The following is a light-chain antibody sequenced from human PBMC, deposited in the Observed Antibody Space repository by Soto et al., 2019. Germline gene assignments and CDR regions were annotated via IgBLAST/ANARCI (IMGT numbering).Light chain of an antibody. CDR2: EVS. CDR1: SSDVGGYNY. J-gene: IGLJ2*01. CDR3: SSYTGSSTLVV. V-gene: IGLV2-14*01. Sequence: QSVLTQPASVSGSPGQSITISCTGTSSDVGGYNYVSWYQQHPRKAPKLMIYEVSDRPSGVSTRFSGSKFGNAASLTISGLQADDEADYYCSSYTGSSTLVVFGAGTKLTVL.